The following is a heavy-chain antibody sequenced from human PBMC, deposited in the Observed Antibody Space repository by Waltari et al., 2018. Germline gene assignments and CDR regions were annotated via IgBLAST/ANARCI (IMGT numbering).Heavy chain of an antibody. Sequence: QVQLVQSGAEVKKPGYSVKVSCKASGGTFSSYAISWVRQAPGQGFEWMGGIIPMRGQAHDAQESQGRVSRTADESTRTADMELGSLGSEDTAVYYCAIEPSQAGYYYGMDVWGQGTTVTVSS. V-gene: IGHV1-69*01. CDR1: GGTFSSYA. CDR3: AIEPSQAGYYYGMDV. J-gene: IGHJ6*02. CDR2: IIPMRGQA.